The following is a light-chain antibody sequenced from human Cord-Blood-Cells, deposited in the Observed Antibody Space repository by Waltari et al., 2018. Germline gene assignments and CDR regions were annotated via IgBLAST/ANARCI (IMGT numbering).Light chain of an antibody. Sequence: DIVLTPTPGTLSFSPGERATLYCRASQSASSSYLAWYQQKPGQAPRLLIYGASSRATGIPDRFSGSGSGTDFTLTISRLEPEDFAVYYCQQYGSSPWTFGQGTKVEIK. J-gene: IGKJ1*01. CDR2: GAS. CDR3: QQYGSSPWT. V-gene: IGKV3-20*01. CDR1: QSASSSY.